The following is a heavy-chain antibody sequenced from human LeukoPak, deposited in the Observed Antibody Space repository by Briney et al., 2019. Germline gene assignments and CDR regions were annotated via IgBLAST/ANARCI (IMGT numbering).Heavy chain of an antibody. CDR2: INHSGST. Sequence: SETLSLTCSVSGYSISSGYYWGWIRQPPGQGLEWIGEINHSGSTNYNPSLKSRVTISVDTSKNQFSLKLSSVTAADTAVYYCARPGYSSSWSTTGDYWGQGTLVTVSS. CDR3: ARPGYSSSWSTTGDY. V-gene: IGHV4-38-2*02. D-gene: IGHD6-13*01. CDR1: GYSISSGYY. J-gene: IGHJ4*02.